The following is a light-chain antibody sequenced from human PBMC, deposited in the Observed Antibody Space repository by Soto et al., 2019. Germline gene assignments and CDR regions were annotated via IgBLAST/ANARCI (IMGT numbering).Light chain of an antibody. V-gene: IGKV3D-15*01. CDR2: GAF. Sequence: EIVLTQSPATLSLSPGERATLSCRASPSVTNYLAWYQQKPGQPPRLLIYGAFNRAAGIPARFSGSGSGTEFTLTISSLQSEDFAVYYCQQHNNWPRTFGQGTKVDIK. CDR3: QQHNNWPRT. J-gene: IGKJ1*01. CDR1: PSVTNY.